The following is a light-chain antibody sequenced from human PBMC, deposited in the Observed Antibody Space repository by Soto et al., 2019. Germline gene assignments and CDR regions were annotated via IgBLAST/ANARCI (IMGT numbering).Light chain of an antibody. Sequence: EVVLTQSPATLSVSPGGRATLSCRASQSISRNLAWYQQKAGQSPRLLLDDASTRATGIPARFSGSGSGTEFTLTISSLQSEDFAVYYCQQYNNWVFTFGPGTKVDIK. CDR2: DAS. CDR1: QSISRN. V-gene: IGKV3-15*01. CDR3: QQYNNWVFT. J-gene: IGKJ3*01.